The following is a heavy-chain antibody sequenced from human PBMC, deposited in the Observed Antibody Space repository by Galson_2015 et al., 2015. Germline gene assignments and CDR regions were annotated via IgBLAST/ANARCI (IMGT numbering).Heavy chain of an antibody. Sequence: SLRLSCAASGFTFSGSTMHWVRQASGKGLEWVGRIRSKRDSYATAFAASVKGRFTISRDDSEDTAFLQMNSLKTEDTAVYYCMTTVSAGGGMDVWGQGTTVTVSS. CDR1: GFTFSGST. CDR2: IRSKRDSYAT. V-gene: IGHV3-73*01. J-gene: IGHJ6*02. CDR3: MTTVSAGGGMDV. D-gene: IGHD4-17*01.